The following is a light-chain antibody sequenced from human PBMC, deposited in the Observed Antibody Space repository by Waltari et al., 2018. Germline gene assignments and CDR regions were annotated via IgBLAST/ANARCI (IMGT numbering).Light chain of an antibody. CDR3: SSYAGSNNWV. CDR1: SRAVCTYNS. CDR2: ELS. Sequence: QSALTQPPSASGPPGPSATISCTGTSRAVCTYNSVSWYQQHPGKAPKHMIYELSKRPSGVPDRFSGSKSGNTASLTVSGLQAEDEADYYCSSYAGSNNWVFGGGTKLTVL. V-gene: IGLV2-8*01. J-gene: IGLJ3*02.